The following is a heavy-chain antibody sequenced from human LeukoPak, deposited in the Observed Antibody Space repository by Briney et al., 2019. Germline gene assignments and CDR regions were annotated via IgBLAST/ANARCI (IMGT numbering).Heavy chain of an antibody. J-gene: IGHJ6*02. V-gene: IGHV3-15*01. CDR3: TTEPLTPTGYYISYYYGMDV. CDR1: GFTFSSSS. CDR2: IKSKTDGGTT. Sequence: GGSLRLSCAVSGFTFSSSSMNWVRQAPGKGLEWVGRIKSKTDGGTTDYAAPVKGRFTISRDDSKNTLYLQMNSLKTEDTAVYYCTTEPLTPTGYYISYYYGMDVWGQGTTVTVSS. D-gene: IGHD3-9*01.